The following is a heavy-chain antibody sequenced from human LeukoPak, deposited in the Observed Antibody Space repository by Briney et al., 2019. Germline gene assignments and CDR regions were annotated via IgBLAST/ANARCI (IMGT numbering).Heavy chain of an antibody. CDR3: ARDLGHCSGGSCSYYFDY. V-gene: IGHV3-20*04. D-gene: IGHD2-15*01. Sequence: GGSLRPSCAASGFTFDDYGMSWVRQAPGKGLEWVSGINWNGGSTGYADSVKGRFTISRDNAKNSLYLQMNSLRAEDTALYYCARDLGHCSGGSCSYYFDYWGQGTLVTVSS. CDR2: INWNGGST. CDR1: GFTFDDYG. J-gene: IGHJ4*02.